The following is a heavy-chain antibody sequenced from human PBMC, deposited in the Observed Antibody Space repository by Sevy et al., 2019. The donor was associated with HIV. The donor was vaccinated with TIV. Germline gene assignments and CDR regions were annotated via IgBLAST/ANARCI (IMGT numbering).Heavy chain of an antibody. V-gene: IGHV3-53*01. CDR2: IYSGGST. J-gene: IGHJ6*02. Sequence: GGSLRLSCAASGFTVSSNYMSWVRQAPGKGLEWVSVIYSGGSTYYADSVKGRVTISGDNSKNTLYLQMNSLRAEDTAVYYCARGYGSGSGYYYYGMDVWGQGTTVTVSS. CDR3: ARGYGSGSGYYYYGMDV. CDR1: GFTVSSNY. D-gene: IGHD3-10*01.